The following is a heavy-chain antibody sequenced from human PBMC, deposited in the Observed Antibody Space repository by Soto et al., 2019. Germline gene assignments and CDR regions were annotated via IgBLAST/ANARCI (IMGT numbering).Heavy chain of an antibody. J-gene: IGHJ5*02. CDR3: ARDLRYYDSSGSVDWFDP. CDR2: IYSGGST. CDR1: GFTVSSNY. Sequence: EVPLVESGGGLVQPGGSLRLSCAASGFTVSSNYMSWVRQAPGKGLEWVSVIYSGGSTYYADSVKGRFTISRDNSKNTLYLQMNSLRAEDTAVYYCARDLRYYDSSGSVDWFDPWGQGTLVTVSS. V-gene: IGHV3-66*01. D-gene: IGHD3-22*01.